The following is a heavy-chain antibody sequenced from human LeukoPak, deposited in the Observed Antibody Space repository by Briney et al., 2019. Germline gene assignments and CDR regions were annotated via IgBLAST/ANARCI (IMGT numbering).Heavy chain of an antibody. CDR3: AREAYNAFEV. Sequence: ASVKVSCKASGYTFTSYGISWVRQAPGQGLEWMGWINPNSGGTNYAQKFQGRVTLTRDTSIITAYMELTRLRSDDTAVFYCAREAYNAFEVWGQGTMVTVSS. D-gene: IGHD3-16*01. J-gene: IGHJ3*01. CDR1: GYTFTSYG. V-gene: IGHV1-2*02. CDR2: INPNSGGT.